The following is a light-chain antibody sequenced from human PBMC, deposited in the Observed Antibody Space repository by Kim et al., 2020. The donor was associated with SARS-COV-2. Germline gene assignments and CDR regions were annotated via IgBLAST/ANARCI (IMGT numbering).Light chain of an antibody. Sequence: PGKTARITCGGNNIGRKSVHWYQQKPGQAPVLVIYYDSDRPSGIPERFSGSNAGNTATLTSSRVEAGDEADYYCQVWDSSSDHRVFGGGTQLTVL. CDR2: YDS. CDR3: QVWDSSSDHRV. V-gene: IGLV3-21*04. CDR1: NIGRKS. J-gene: IGLJ3*02.